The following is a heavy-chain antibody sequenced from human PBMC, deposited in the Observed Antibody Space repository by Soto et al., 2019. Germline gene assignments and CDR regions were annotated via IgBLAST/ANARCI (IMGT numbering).Heavy chain of an antibody. Sequence: EAQLVESGGGLVQPGGSLRLSCAASGFTFAPYSMNWVRQAPGKGLEWVSYISDSSATRYYADSVTGRFTISRDNAKNSLYRQMNSRRDEDSAVYYCARASGWYPSDAFESWGQGTPVTVAS. CDR3: ARASGWYPSDAFES. J-gene: IGHJ3*02. CDR2: ISDSSATR. CDR1: GFTFAPYS. V-gene: IGHV3-48*02. D-gene: IGHD6-19*01.